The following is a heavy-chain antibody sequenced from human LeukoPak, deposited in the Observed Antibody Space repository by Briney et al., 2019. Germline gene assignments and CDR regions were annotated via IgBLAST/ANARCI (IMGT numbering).Heavy chain of an antibody. Sequence: GGSLRLSCAASGFTFSSYAMSWVRQAPGKGLEWVSAISGSGGSTYYADSVKGRFTISRDNSKNTPYLQMNSLRAEDTAVYYCAPESPYCGGDCRGDYFDYWGQGTLVTVSS. V-gene: IGHV3-23*01. J-gene: IGHJ4*02. CDR3: APESPYCGGDCRGDYFDY. CDR1: GFTFSSYA. CDR2: ISGSGGST. D-gene: IGHD2-21*01.